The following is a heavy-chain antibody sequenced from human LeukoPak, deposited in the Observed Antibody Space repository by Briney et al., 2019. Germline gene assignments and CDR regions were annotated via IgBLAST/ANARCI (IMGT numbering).Heavy chain of an antibody. V-gene: IGHV4-39*01. J-gene: IGHJ4*02. CDR1: GGSISSSSYY. Sequence: PSETLSLTCTVSGGSISSSSYYWGWIRQPPGKGLEWIGSIYYSGSTYYNPSLKSRVTISVDTSKSQFSLKLSSVTAADTAVYYCARHVRSGYDLENFDFWGQGTLVTVSS. CDR3: ARHVRSGYDLENFDF. CDR2: IYYSGST. D-gene: IGHD5-12*01.